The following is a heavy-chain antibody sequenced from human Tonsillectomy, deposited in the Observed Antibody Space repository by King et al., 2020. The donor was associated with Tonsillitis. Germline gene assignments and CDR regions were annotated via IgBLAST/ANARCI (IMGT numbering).Heavy chain of an antibody. Sequence: VQLVESGGGLVQPGGSLRLSCAASGFSFSSYAMSWVRQAPGTGLEWVSTISARGSSTYYADSVRGRITISRDNSKSTLYLQLNSLRANDTAVYYCAKYVNWNPRRPDLDYWGQGTLVTVSS. CDR1: GFSFSSYA. CDR2: ISARGSST. D-gene: IGHD1-20*01. V-gene: IGHV3-23*04. J-gene: IGHJ4*02. CDR3: AKYVNWNPRRPDLDY.